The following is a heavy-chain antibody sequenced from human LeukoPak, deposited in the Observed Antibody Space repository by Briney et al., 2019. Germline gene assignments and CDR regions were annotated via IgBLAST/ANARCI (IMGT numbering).Heavy chain of an antibody. J-gene: IGHJ4*02. V-gene: IGHV1-46*01. CDR1: GYSVISYY. D-gene: IGHD2-21*01. Sequence: AAAQVSCKGCGYSVISYYMLDVGQPPPREREGMGIVNHTGGSTSKEQTSQDRDTMIRATNPSTVSMELSSRRSEDAAVYYCAREWGGECYHHFDYWGQGTLVTVSS. CDR2: VNHTGGST. CDR3: AREWGGECYHHFDY.